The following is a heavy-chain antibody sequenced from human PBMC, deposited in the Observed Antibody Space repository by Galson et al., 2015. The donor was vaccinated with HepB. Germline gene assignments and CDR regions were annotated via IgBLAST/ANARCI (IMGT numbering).Heavy chain of an antibody. V-gene: IGHV1-69*13. Sequence: SVKVSCKASGDTFNNYAISWVRQAPGQGLEWMGGIIPIFGTANYAQKFQGRVTITADESTSTAYMELSSLRSEDTAVYYCALYSKSGYYFDYWGQGTLVTVSS. CDR2: IIPIFGTA. J-gene: IGHJ4*02. D-gene: IGHD6-13*01. CDR1: GDTFNNYA. CDR3: ALYSKSGYYFDY.